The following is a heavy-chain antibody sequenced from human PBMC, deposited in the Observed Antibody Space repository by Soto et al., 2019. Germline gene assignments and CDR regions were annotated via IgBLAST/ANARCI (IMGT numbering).Heavy chain of an antibody. CDR2: LSGSGGRT. V-gene: IGHV3-23*01. J-gene: IGHJ4*02. Sequence: RGSLRLSCAASRFTFNYYAMSWVRQAPGKGLEWVSSLSGSGGRTYYADSVKGRFTISTDNSKKTLYLQMNSLRAEDTAVYYCAKDLRGGAAAGLFDYWGQGTLVTVSS. CDR3: AKDLRGGAAAGLFDY. D-gene: IGHD6-13*01. CDR1: RFTFNYYA.